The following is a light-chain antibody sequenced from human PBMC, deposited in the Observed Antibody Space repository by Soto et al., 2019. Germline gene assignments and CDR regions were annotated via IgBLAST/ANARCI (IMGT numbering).Light chain of an antibody. CDR1: QSVSSN. CDR3: QQYNNWPA. Sequence: EIVMTQSPATLSVSPGERATLSCRASQSVSSNLAWYQQKPGQAPRLLIYGASTRATGIPARFSGSGSGTEFTLTISSLPSEDFAVYYSQQYNNWPAFGQGTRLEIK. J-gene: IGKJ5*01. CDR2: GAS. V-gene: IGKV3-15*01.